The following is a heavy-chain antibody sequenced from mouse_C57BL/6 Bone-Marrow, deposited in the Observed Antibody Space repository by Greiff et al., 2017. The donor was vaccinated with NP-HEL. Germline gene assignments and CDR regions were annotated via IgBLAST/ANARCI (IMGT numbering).Heavy chain of an antibody. V-gene: IGHV3-8*01. J-gene: IGHJ4*01. CDR3: ALTDGYYAMDY. CDR2: ISSSGST. D-gene: IGHD2-3*01. CDR1: GYSITSDY. Sequence: EVQLQESGPGLAKPSQTLYLTCSVTGYSITSDYWNWIRNFPGKQLEYMGYISSSGSTYYNPSLKSRSSIHRDTSTNQYYLQLNSVTTEDTATYYCALTDGYYAMDYWGQGTSVTVSS.